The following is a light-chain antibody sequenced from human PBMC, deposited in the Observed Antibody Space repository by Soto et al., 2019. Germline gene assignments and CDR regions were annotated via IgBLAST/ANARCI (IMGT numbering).Light chain of an antibody. J-gene: IGLJ2*01. V-gene: IGLV2-14*01. CDR2: EVS. CDR3: SSYTSSSTSHVL. Sequence: QSELTQPASVSGSPGQSITISCTGTSSDVGDYDYVSWYQQHPGKAPKLMIYEVSNRPSGVSNRFSGSKSGNTASLTISGLQAEDEADYYCSSYTSSSTSHVLFGGGTKLTVL. CDR1: SSDVGDYDY.